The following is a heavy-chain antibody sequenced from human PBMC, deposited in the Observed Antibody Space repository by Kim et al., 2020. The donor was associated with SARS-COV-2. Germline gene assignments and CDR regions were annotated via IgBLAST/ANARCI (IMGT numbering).Heavy chain of an antibody. Sequence: GGSLRLSCAASGFTFSSYAMHWVRQAPGKGLEWVAVISYDGSNKYYADSVKGRFTISRDNSKNTLYLQMNSLRAEDTAVYYCARGGDFWNGLWDAFDIWGQGTMVTVSS. D-gene: IGHD3-3*01. CDR2: ISYDGSNK. V-gene: IGHV3-30-3*01. CDR3: ARGGDFWNGLWDAFDI. CDR1: GFTFSSYA. J-gene: IGHJ3*02.